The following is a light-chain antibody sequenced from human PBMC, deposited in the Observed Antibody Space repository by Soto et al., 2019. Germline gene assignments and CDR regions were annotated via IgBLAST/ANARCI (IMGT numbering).Light chain of an antibody. CDR3: QQYNNWPRT. Sequence: DILMTQSPDSLAVSLGERATINCRASQSVSSNLAWYQQKPGQAPRLLIYGASTRATGIPARFSGSGSGTEFTLTISSLQSEDFAVYYCQQYNNWPRTFGQGTKVDIK. CDR1: QSVSSN. CDR2: GAS. J-gene: IGKJ1*01. V-gene: IGKV3D-15*01.